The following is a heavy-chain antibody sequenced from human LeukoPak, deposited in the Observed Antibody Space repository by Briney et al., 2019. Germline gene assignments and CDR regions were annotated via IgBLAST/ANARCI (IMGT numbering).Heavy chain of an antibody. CDR2: ISYDGSNK. V-gene: IGHV3-30*04. CDR1: GFTFSSYA. D-gene: IGHD3-9*01. Sequence: GRSLRLSCAASGFTFSSYAMHWVRQAPGKGLKWVAVISYDGSNKYYADSVKGRFTISRDNSKNTLYLQMNSLRAEDTAMYYCAREPELRYFDWLSTPYYYYYGMDVWGKGTTVTVSS. CDR3: AREPELRYFDWLSTPYYYYYGMDV. J-gene: IGHJ6*04.